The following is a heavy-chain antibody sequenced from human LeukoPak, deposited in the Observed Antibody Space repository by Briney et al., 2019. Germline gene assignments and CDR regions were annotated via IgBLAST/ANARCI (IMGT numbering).Heavy chain of an antibody. Sequence: NPSETLSLTCAVYGGSFSGYYWSWIRQPPGKGLEWIGEINHSGSTNYNPSLKSRVTISVDTSKNQFSLKLSSVTAADTAVYYCARAHTDLLSHYDYVWGSYRPRYYFDYWGQGTLVTVSS. J-gene: IGHJ4*02. CDR2: INHSGST. CDR3: ARAHTDLLSHYDYVWGSYRPRYYFDY. CDR1: GGSFSGYY. D-gene: IGHD3-16*02. V-gene: IGHV4-34*01.